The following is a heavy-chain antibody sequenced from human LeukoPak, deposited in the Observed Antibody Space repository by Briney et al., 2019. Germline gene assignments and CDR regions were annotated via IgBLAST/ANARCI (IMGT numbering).Heavy chain of an antibody. D-gene: IGHD3-16*01. J-gene: IGHJ4*02. V-gene: IGHV4-61*02. CDR1: GVSISSDRFY. CDR2: IKSSNT. CDR3: ARVPDWTYVPDY. Sequence: QTSETLSLTCTVSGVSISSDRFYWTWVRQPAGKGLEWIGRIKSSNTNYNPSLKSRVSISLDTSTNQFSLKLSSLTAADTAVYYCARVPDWTYVPDYWGQGTLVTVSS.